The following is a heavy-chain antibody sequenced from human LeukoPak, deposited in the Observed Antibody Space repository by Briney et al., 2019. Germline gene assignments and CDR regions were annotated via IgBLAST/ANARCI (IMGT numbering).Heavy chain of an antibody. Sequence: GRSLRLSCAASGFTFSSYGMHWVHQAPGKGLEWVAVIWYDGSNKYYADSVKGRFTISRDNSKNTLYLQMNSLRAEDTAVYYCAKPARGDYGDYVYDYWGQGTLVTVSS. D-gene: IGHD4-17*01. J-gene: IGHJ4*02. CDR2: IWYDGSNK. CDR1: GFTFSSYG. V-gene: IGHV3-33*06. CDR3: AKPARGDYGDYVYDY.